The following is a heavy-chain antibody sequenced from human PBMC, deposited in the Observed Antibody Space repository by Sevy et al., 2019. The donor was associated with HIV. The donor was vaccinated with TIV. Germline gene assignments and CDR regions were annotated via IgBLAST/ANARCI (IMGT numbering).Heavy chain of an antibody. CDR1: GFTFTDYA. CDR2: FKRKADGGTL. D-gene: IGHD1-26*01. Sequence: GGSLRLSCTASGFTFTDYAMNWVRQSPGKGLEWVAFFKRKADGGTLDHAASVKGRFTISRDDSKNIAYLQMNDLKTEDTGVYYCTRLKGAQSVFDYWGQGALVTVSS. J-gene: IGHJ4*02. CDR3: TRLKGAQSVFDY. V-gene: IGHV3-49*04.